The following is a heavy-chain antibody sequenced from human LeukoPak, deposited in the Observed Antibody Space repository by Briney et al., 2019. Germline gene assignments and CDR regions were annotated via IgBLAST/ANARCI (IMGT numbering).Heavy chain of an antibody. CDR3: ARAVGSH. CDR2: ISWNSGSI. D-gene: IGHD4-23*01. V-gene: IGHV3-9*01. J-gene: IGHJ4*02. Sequence: GGSLRLSCAASGFTFDDYAMHWVRQAPGKGLEWVSGISWNSGSIGYADSVKGRFTISRDNAKNSLYLQMNSLRAEDTAVYYCARAVGSHWGQGTLVTVSS. CDR1: GFTFDDYA.